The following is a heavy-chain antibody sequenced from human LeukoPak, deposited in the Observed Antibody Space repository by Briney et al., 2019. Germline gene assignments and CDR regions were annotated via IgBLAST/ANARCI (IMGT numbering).Heavy chain of an antibody. D-gene: IGHD4-17*01. V-gene: IGHV4-30-4*01. J-gene: IGHJ4*02. CDR1: GGSISSGDYY. Sequence: SETLSLTCTVSGGSISSGDYYWSWIRQPPGKGLEWIGYIYYSGSTYYNPSLKSRVTISVDTSKNQFSLKLSSVTAADTAVYYCASAYDYGDSSPFDYWGQGTLVTVSS. CDR2: IYYSGST. CDR3: ASAYDYGDSSPFDY.